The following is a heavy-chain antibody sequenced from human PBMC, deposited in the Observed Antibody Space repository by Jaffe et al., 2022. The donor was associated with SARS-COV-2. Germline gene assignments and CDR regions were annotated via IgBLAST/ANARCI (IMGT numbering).Heavy chain of an antibody. D-gene: IGHD5-18*01. CDR2: IRNKVNSYST. J-gene: IGHJ4*02. CDR1: GFTFSDHY. V-gene: IGHV3-72*01. CDR3: ARGRYSSNYYFDY. Sequence: EVQLVESGGGLVQPGGSLRLSCAASGFTFSDHYMDWVRQAPGKGLEWVGRIRNKVNSYSTEYAASVKGRFTISRDDSKNSLYLQMNSLKTEDTAVYYCARGRYSSNYYFDYWGQGTLVTVSS.